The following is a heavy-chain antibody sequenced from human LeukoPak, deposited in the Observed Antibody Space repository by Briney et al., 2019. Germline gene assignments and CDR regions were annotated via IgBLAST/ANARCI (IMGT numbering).Heavy chain of an antibody. D-gene: IGHD3-3*02. CDR2: ISYDGSNR. Sequence: GGSLRLSCAASGFTFSSYGMHWVRQAPGKGLEWVAVISYDGSNRYYADSVKGRFTISRDNSKNTLYLQMNSLRAEDTALYYCAKLAGSRSPLDYWGQGTLVTVSS. CDR3: AKLAGSRSPLDY. CDR1: GFTFSSYG. V-gene: IGHV3-30*18. J-gene: IGHJ4*02.